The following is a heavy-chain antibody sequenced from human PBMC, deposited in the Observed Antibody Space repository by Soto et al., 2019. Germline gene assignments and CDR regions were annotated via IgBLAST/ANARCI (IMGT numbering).Heavy chain of an antibody. Sequence: PSETLSLTCTVSGGSISSGGYYWSWIRQHPGKGLEWIGYIYYSGSTYYNPSLKSRVTISVDTSKNQFSLKLSSVTAADTAVYYCARCLYENNWFDPWGQGTLVTVSS. CDR2: IYYSGST. CDR1: GGSISSGGYY. V-gene: IGHV4-31*03. J-gene: IGHJ5*02. CDR3: ARCLYENNWFDP. D-gene: IGHD2-2*02.